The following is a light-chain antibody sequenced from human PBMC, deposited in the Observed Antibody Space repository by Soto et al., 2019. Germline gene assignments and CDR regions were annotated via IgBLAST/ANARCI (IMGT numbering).Light chain of an antibody. V-gene: IGLV1-44*01. CDR1: SSNIGSNN. J-gene: IGLJ3*02. CDR3: ASWDDSLNGLV. Sequence: QSVLTQPPSASATPGQRVTISCSGSSSNIGSNNVEWYQHLPGTAPQLLIYSNNQGPSGVPDRFSGSKSGTSASQAISGLQSEDEADYYCASWDDSLNGLVIGGGTKLTVL. CDR2: SNN.